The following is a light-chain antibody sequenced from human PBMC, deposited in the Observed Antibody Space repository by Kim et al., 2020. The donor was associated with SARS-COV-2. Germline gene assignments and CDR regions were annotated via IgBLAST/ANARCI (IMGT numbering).Light chain of an antibody. V-gene: IGLV1-40*01. CDR1: NSNIGAGYD. CDR2: GNS. Sequence: VTISSTGGNSNIGAGYDVHWYKKIVGTAPKLLIRGNSNRTSGVPDRFSGSKSGTSASLAITGLQADDEGEYYCQSYDNSLSGFVVFGGGTQLTVL. J-gene: IGLJ2*01. CDR3: QSYDNSLSGFVV.